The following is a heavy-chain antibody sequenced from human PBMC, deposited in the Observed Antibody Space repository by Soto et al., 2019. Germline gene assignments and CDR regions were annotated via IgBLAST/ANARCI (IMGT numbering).Heavy chain of an antibody. V-gene: IGHV3-30-3*01. J-gene: IGHJ6*01. D-gene: IGHD3-10*01. CDR2: ISYDGSKK. Sequence: QVQLVESGGGVVQPGRSLRLSCAASGFTFSSYAMHWVRQAPGKGLEWVAIISYDGSKKYYADSVKGRFTISRDNSKNTLDLQMNSLRAEDTAVYYCAREAGRFGEVWHGMDVW. CDR1: GFTFSSYA. CDR3: AREAGRFGEVWHGMDV.